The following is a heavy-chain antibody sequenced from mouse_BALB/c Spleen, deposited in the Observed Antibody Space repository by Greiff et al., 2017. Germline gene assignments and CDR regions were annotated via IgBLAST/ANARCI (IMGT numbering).Heavy chain of an antibody. V-gene: IGHV9-3*02. Sequence: VQLVESGPELKKPGETVKISCKASGYTFTNYGMNWVKQAPGKGLKWMGWINTNTGEPTYAEEFKGRFAFSLETSASTAYLQINNLKNEDTATYFCARQLGLQAWFAYWGQGTLVTVSA. D-gene: IGHD3-1*01. CDR1: GYTFTNYG. J-gene: IGHJ3*01. CDR2: INTNTGEP. CDR3: ARQLGLQAWFAY.